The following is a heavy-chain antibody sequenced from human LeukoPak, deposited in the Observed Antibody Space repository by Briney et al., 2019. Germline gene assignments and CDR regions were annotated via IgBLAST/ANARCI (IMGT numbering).Heavy chain of an antibody. CDR3: AITPVKGVALFGMDV. Sequence: GGSLRLSCAASGFTFSSYWMSWVRQAPGKGLEWVANIKQDGSEKYYVDSVKGRFTISRDNAKNSLYLQMNSLRAEDTAVYYCAITPVKGVALFGMDVWGQGTTVTVSS. CDR2: IKQDGSEK. J-gene: IGHJ6*02. V-gene: IGHV3-7*01. CDR1: GFTFSSYW. D-gene: IGHD2-15*01.